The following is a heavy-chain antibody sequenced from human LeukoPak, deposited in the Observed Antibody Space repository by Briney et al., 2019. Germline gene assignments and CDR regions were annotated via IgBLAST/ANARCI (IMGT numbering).Heavy chain of an antibody. J-gene: IGHJ4*02. D-gene: IGHD3-10*01. CDR3: AGDFGASAFDY. CDR1: GYTFTSYG. CDR2: ISDYNGNT. V-gene: IGHV1-18*01. Sequence: GASVKVSCKASGYTFTSYGISWVRQAPGQGLEWMGWISDYNGNTNYAQKLQGRVTMATDTSTSTAYMERTSLRSDATAVYYCAGDFGASAFDYWGQGTLVTVSS.